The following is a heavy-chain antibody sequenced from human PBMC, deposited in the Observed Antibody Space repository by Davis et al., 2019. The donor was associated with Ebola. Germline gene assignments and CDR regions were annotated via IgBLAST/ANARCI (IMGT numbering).Heavy chain of an antibody. CDR2: IYPGDSDT. V-gene: IGHV5-51*01. J-gene: IGHJ6*02. D-gene: IGHD5-12*01. CDR1: GYSFTSYW. CDR3: ARHAVDIVATIKIYYYYGMDV. Sequence: GESLKISCKSSGYSFTSYWIGWVRQMPGKGLEWMGIIYPGDSDTRYSPFFQGQVTISADKSISTAYLQWSRLKASDTAMYYCARHAVDIVATIKIYYYYGMDVWGQGTTVTVSS.